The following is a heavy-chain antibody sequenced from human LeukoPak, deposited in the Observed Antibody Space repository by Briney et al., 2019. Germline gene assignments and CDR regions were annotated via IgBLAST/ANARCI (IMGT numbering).Heavy chain of an antibody. CDR3: ARVSYGDSYYFDY. CDR1: GGSISSGSYY. CDR2: IYTSGST. D-gene: IGHD4-17*01. Sequence: SQTLSLTCTVSGGSISSGSYYWSWIRQPAGKGLEWIGRIYTSGSTNYNPSLKSRVTISVDTSKNQFSLKLSSATAADTAVYYCARVSYGDSYYFDYWGQGTLVTVSS. V-gene: IGHV4-61*02. J-gene: IGHJ4*02.